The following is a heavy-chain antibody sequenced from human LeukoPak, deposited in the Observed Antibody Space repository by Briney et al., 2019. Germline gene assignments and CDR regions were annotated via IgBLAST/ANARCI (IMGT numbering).Heavy chain of an antibody. D-gene: IGHD4-23*01. CDR3: ARADPHYGGNSDAFDI. CDR1: GYTFTSYY. Sequence: ASVKVSCKASGYTFTSYYMHWVRQAPGQGLEWMGWISAYNGNTNYAQKLQGRVTMTTDTSTSTAYMELRSLRSDDTAVYYCARADPHYGGNSDAFDIWGQGTMVTVSS. J-gene: IGHJ3*02. CDR2: ISAYNGNT. V-gene: IGHV1-18*04.